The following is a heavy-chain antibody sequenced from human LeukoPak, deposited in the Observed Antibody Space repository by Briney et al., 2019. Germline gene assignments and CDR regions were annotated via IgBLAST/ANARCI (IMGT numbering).Heavy chain of an antibody. CDR1: GGSISSYY. D-gene: IGHD5-18*01. J-gene: IGHJ4*02. V-gene: IGHV4-59*01. CDR2: IYYSGST. CDR3: ARGQRGYSYGYDD. Sequence: SETLSLTCTVSGGSISSYYWSWIRQPPGKGLEWIGYIYYSGSTNYNPSLRSRVTISVDTSKNQFSLKLSSVTAADTAVYYCARGQRGYSYGYDDWGQGTLVTVSS.